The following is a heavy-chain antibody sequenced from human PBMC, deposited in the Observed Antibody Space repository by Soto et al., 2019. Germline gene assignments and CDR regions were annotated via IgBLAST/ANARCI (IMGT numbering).Heavy chain of an antibody. J-gene: IGHJ6*03. V-gene: IGHV5-51*01. CDR3: ARHGNPATVDTYYYYYYMDV. CDR2: IYPGDSDT. Sequence: GESLKISCKGSGYSFTSYWIGWVRQMPGKGLEWMGIIYPGDSDTRYSPSFQGQVTISADKSISTAYLQWSSLKASDTAMYYCARHGNPATVDTYYYYYYMDVWGKGTTVTVSS. CDR1: GYSFTSYW. D-gene: IGHD4-4*01.